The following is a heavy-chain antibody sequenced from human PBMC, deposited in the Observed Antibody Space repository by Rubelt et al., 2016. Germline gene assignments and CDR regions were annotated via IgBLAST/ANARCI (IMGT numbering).Heavy chain of an antibody. V-gene: IGHV4-34*01. Sequence: QVQLQQWGAGLLKPSETLSLTCAVYGGSFRGYYWSWIRQPPGKGLAWIGEINHSGSTNYNPSSKVGFTIAWGTSKNRFFLKRSSVTAADTAVYYCASGLGWVTAIRELADYWGQGTLVTVSS. CDR1: GGSFRGYY. J-gene: IGHJ4*02. CDR2: INHSGST. CDR3: ASGLGWVTAIRELADY. D-gene: IGHD2-21*02.